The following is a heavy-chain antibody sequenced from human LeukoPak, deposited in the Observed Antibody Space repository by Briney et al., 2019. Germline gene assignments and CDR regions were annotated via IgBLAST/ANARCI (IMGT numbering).Heavy chain of an antibody. D-gene: IGHD2-2*01. V-gene: IGHV3-9*01. CDR2: ISWNSGSI. CDR3: ARGYQLLYNGMDV. CDR1: GFTFDDYA. J-gene: IGHJ6*02. Sequence: PGRSLRLSCAASGFTFDDYAMHWVRQAPGKGLEWVSGISWNSGSIGYADSVKGRFTISRDNAKNSLYLQMNSLRAEDTAVYYCARGYQLLYNGMDVWGQGTSVTVSS.